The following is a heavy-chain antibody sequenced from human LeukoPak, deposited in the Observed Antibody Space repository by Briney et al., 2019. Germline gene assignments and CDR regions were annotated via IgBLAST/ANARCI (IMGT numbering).Heavy chain of an antibody. J-gene: IGHJ4*02. CDR1: GFTFSSYA. CDR2: ISGSGGST. D-gene: IGHD2-21*02. V-gene: IGHV3-23*01. CDR3: AKDSKHIVVVTAPATWVY. Sequence: PGGSLRLSCAASGFTFSSYAMSWVRQAPGKGLEWVSAISGSGGSTYYADSVKGRFTISRDNSKNTLYLQMNSLRAEDTAVYYCAKDSKHIVVVTAPATWVYWGQGTLVTVSS.